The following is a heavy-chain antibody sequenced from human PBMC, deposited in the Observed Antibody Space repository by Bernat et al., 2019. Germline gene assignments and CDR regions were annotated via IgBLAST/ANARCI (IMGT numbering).Heavy chain of an antibody. CDR3: AKVLEYSSGWYWGGAFDY. CDR1: GFTFSSYG. Sequence: QVQLVESGGGVVQPGRSLRLSCAASGFTFSSYGMHWVRQAPGKGLEWVAVISYDGSKKYYADSVKRRFTISRDNSKNTLYLQMNSLRAEDTAVYYCAKVLEYSSGWYWGGAFDYWGQGTLVTVSS. CDR2: ISYDGSKK. D-gene: IGHD6-19*01. V-gene: IGHV3-30*18. J-gene: IGHJ4*02.